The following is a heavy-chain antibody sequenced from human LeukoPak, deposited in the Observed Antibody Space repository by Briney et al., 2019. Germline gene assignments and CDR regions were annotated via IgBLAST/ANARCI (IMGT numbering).Heavy chain of an antibody. CDR3: ARDLGAPYDYVWGSYFGFSGTYGMDV. D-gene: IGHD3-16*01. J-gene: IGHJ6*02. V-gene: IGHV1-8*01. CDR2: MNPNSGNT. CDR1: GYTFTSYD. Sequence: ASVKVSCKASGYTFTSYDINWVRQATGQGLEWMGWMNPNSGNTGYAQKFQGRVTMTRNTSISTAYMELSSLRAEDMAVYYCARDLGAPYDYVWGSYFGFSGTYGMDVWGQGTTVTVSS.